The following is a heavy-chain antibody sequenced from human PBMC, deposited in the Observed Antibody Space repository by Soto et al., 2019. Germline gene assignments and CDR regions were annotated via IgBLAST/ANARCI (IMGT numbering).Heavy chain of an antibody. J-gene: IGHJ6*02. CDR3: ARAGIMITSLYYYGMDV. V-gene: IGHV1-8*01. D-gene: IGHD3-16*01. CDR2: MNPNSGNT. Sequence: ASVKVSCKASGYTFTSYDINWVRQATGQGLEWMGWMNPNSGNTGYAQKFQGRVTMTRNTSISTAYMELSSLRSEDTAVYYCARAGIMITSLYYYGMDVWGQGTSVTVSS. CDR1: GYTFTSYD.